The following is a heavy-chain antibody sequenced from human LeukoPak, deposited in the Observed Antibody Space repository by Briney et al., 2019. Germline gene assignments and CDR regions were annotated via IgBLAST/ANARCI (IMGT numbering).Heavy chain of an antibody. Sequence: PSETLSLTCAVYGGSFSGYYWSWIRQPPGKGLEWIGEINHSGSTNYNPSLKSRVTISVDTSKNQFSLKLSSVTAADTAVYYCARLPGTRTMVRGVPLDYWGQGTLVTVSS. J-gene: IGHJ4*02. CDR2: INHSGST. CDR3: ARLPGTRTMVRGVPLDY. CDR1: GGSFSGYY. V-gene: IGHV4-34*01. D-gene: IGHD3-10*01.